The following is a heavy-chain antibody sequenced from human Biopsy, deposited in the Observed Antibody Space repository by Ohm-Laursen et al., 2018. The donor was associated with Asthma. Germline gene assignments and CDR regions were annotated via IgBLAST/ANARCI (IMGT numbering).Heavy chain of an antibody. V-gene: IGHV1-69*01. Sequence: GSSVKVSCKVSGDSFSNYAISWVRQAPGQGLEWMGGLIPVLGTPDHAQMFEGRVTITADESTSTAYMELSSLSSEDTAVYYCARGYSGSGRIVYYYSGLEVWGQGTTVTVSS. J-gene: IGHJ6*02. CDR1: GDSFSNYA. CDR2: LIPVLGTP. CDR3: ARGYSGSGRIVYYYSGLEV. D-gene: IGHD5-12*01.